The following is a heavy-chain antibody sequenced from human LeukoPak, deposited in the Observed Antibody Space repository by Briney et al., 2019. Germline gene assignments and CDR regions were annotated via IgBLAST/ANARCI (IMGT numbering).Heavy chain of an antibody. CDR2: ISSTSSTI. V-gene: IGHV3-48*04. CDR3: ARTWNNGGWYVTFDY. J-gene: IGHJ4*02. Sequence: PGGSLRLSCAASGFTFSTYSMNWVRQAPGKGLEWVSYISSTSSTIYYADSVKGRFTVSRDNAEKSLYLQMNSLRAEDTAVYYCARTWNNGGWYVTFDYWGQGTLVTVSS. CDR1: GFTFSTYS. D-gene: IGHD6-19*01.